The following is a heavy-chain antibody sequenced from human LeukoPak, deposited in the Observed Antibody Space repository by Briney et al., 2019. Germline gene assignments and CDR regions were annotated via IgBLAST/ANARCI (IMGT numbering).Heavy chain of an antibody. CDR2: IYYIGST. J-gene: IGHJ4*02. V-gene: IGHV4-59*01. CDR1: GASISSYY. Sequence: PSETLSLTCTVSGASISSYYWNWIRQPPGKGLEWIGYIYYIGSTNYNPSLRSRLTMSVGTSKNQFSLRLSSVIAADTAVYYCARYYDSTGSFDYWGQGTLVTVSS. D-gene: IGHD3-22*01. CDR3: ARYYDSTGSFDY.